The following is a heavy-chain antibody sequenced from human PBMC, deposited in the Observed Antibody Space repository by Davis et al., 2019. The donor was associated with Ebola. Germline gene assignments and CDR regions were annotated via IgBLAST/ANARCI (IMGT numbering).Heavy chain of an antibody. CDR2: IKEDGSGK. Sequence: GESLKISCAASGFTFSSVWMSWVRQAPGKGLEWVADIKEDGSGKYYEDSVKGRFTISRDNAKNSLYLQMDSLRAEDTAVYYCARDGQTYSYSFFDYWGQGALVTVSS. CDR3: ARDGQTYSYSFFDY. D-gene: IGHD2-15*01. V-gene: IGHV3-7*01. J-gene: IGHJ4*02. CDR1: GFTFSSVW.